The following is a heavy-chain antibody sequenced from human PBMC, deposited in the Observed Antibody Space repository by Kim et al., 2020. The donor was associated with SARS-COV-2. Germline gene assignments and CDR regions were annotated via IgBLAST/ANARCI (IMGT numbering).Heavy chain of an antibody. V-gene: IGHV3-20*01. CDR1: GFNFDEYG. J-gene: IGHJ3*02. CDR3: ASALGSSNYYEVAFEI. D-gene: IGHD3-22*01. CDR2: INSNGGNI. Sequence: GGSLRLSCAASGFNFDEYGMNWVRQVPGKGLEWVSSINSNGGNISYADSMKGRLTISRDNAKNSLYLQMHSLRAEDTALYHCASALGSSNYYEVAFEIWGQGTMVTVSS.